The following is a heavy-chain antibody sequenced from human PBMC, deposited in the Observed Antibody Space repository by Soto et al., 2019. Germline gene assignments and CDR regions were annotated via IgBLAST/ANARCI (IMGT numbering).Heavy chain of an antibody. J-gene: IGHJ6*02. CDR2: ISAYNGNT. CDR3: ARYTYCSSTSCYAKYYYYYGMDV. Sequence: ASVKVSCKASGYTFTSYGISWVRQAPGQGLEWMGWISAYNGNTNYAQKLQGRVTMTTDTSTSTAYMELRSLRSDDTAVYYCARYTYCSSTSCYAKYYYYYGMDVWGQGTTVTVSS. V-gene: IGHV1-18*01. CDR1: GYTFTSYG. D-gene: IGHD2-2*01.